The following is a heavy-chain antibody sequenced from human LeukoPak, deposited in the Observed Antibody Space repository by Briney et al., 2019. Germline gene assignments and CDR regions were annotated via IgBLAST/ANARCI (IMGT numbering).Heavy chain of an antibody. Sequence: SETLSLTCAVYGGSFSGYYWSWIRNPPGKGLEWIGEINHRGSINYNPSLKSRDTISVDTSKNQYSLKLSSVTAAGTAVYYCAREARLGVTMVRGLSNWFDPWGQGTLVTVSS. D-gene: IGHD3-10*01. CDR1: GGSFSGYY. V-gene: IGHV4-34*01. CDR3: AREARLGVTMVRGLSNWFDP. J-gene: IGHJ5*02. CDR2: INHRGSI.